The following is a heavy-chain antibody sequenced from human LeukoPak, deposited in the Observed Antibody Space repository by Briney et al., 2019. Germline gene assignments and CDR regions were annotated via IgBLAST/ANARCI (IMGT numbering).Heavy chain of an antibody. D-gene: IGHD5-12*01. CDR1: GYTFTSYG. V-gene: IGHV3-30-3*01. CDR2: ISYDGSNK. J-gene: IGHJ4*02. CDR3: AREGGRQWLRPYYFDY. Sequence: SCKASGYTFTSYGISWVRQAPGKGLEWVAVISYDGSNKYYADSVKGRFTISRDNSKNTLYLQMNSLRAEDTAVYYCAREGGRQWLRPYYFDYWGQGTLVTVSS.